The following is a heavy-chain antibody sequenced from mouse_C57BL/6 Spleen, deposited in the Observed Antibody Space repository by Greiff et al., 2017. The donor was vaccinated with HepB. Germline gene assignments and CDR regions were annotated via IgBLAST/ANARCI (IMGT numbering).Heavy chain of an antibody. V-gene: IGHV3-6*01. CDR3: ARGGSYGNYVEDAMDY. J-gene: IGHJ4*01. Sequence: LVESGPGLVKPSQSLSLTCSVTGYSITSGYYWNWIRQFPGNKLEWMGYISYDGSNNYNPSLKNRISITRDTSKNQFFLKLNSVTTEDTATYYCARGGSYGNYVEDAMDYWGQGTSVTVSS. D-gene: IGHD2-1*01. CDR2: ISYDGSN. CDR1: GYSITSGYY.